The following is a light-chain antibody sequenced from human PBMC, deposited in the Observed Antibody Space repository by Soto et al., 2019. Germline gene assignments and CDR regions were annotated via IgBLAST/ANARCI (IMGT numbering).Light chain of an antibody. J-gene: IGLJ1*01. CDR2: RSN. CDR1: SSNIGSNY. CDR3: AAWDDSLSGNYV. Sequence: QSALTQPPSASGTPGQRVTISCSGSSSNIGSNYVYWYQQLPGTAPKLLIYRSNQRPSGVPDRFSGSKSGTSASLAISGLRSEDEADYYCAAWDDSLSGNYVFGTGTKVTVL. V-gene: IGLV1-47*01.